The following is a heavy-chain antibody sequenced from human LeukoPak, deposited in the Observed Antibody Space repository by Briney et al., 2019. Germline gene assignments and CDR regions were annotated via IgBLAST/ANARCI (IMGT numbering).Heavy chain of an antibody. J-gene: IGHJ4*02. V-gene: IGHV1-18*01. CDR2: ISPHTYAT. D-gene: IGHD2-8*01. CDR3: ARGQSMYY. Sequence: ASVTVPCKASGYTFNNFVISWVRQAPGQGLEWVGWISPHTYATRYAEKVQGRVSMTTDTSTTTVYMELRSLTSDDTAVYFCARGQSMYYWGQGTPVTVSS. CDR1: GYTFNNFV.